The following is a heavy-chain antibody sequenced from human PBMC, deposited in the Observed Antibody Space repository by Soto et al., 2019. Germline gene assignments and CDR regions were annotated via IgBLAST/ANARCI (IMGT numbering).Heavy chain of an antibody. D-gene: IGHD3-22*01. J-gene: IGHJ6*02. Sequence: ASVKVSCKASGYTFTGYYMHWVRQAPGQGLEWMGWINPNSGGTNYAQKFQGRVTMTRDTSISTAYMELSRLRSDDTAVYYCARGRRNYYDRSGPFHYYYYNGMDVWGQGTTVTVSS. CDR2: INPNSGGT. CDR1: GYTFTGYY. V-gene: IGHV1-2*02. CDR3: ARGRRNYYDRSGPFHYYYYNGMDV.